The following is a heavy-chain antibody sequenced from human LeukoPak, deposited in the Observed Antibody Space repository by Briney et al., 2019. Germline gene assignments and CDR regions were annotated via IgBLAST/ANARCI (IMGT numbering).Heavy chain of an antibody. CDR1: GYTFTSYA. CDR2: INAGNGNT. V-gene: IGHV1-3*01. CDR3: ARLAYCSGGSRSGYYGMDV. J-gene: IGHJ6*01. D-gene: IGHD2-15*01. Sequence: GASVKVSCKASGYTFTSYAMHWVRQAPGQRLEWMGWINAGNGNTKYSQKFQGRVTITRDTSASTAYMELSSLRSEDTAVYYCARLAYCSGGSRSGYYGMDVWGQGTTVTVSS.